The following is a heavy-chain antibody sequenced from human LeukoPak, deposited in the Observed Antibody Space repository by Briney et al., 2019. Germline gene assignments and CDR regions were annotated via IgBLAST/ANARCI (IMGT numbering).Heavy chain of an antibody. CDR2: INHSGST. Sequence: SETLSLTCAVYGGSFSGYYWSWIRQPPGKGLEWIGEINHSGSTNYNPSLKSRVTISVDTSKNQFSLKLSSVTAADTAVYYCARDPRARRFDYWGQGTLVTVSS. V-gene: IGHV4-34*01. J-gene: IGHJ4*02. CDR3: ARDPRARRFDY. CDR1: GGSFSGYY.